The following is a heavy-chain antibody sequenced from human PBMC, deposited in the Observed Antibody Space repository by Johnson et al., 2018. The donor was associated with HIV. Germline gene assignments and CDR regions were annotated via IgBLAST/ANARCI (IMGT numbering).Heavy chain of an antibody. CDR2: ISSSGSTT. V-gene: IGHV3-48*04. Sequence: VQLVESGGGLVQPGGSLRLSCAASGCTFSNYWMTWVRQAPGKGLEWVSYISSSGSTTYYADSVKGRFTISRDNAKNTLYLQMNSLRVEDTAVYYCARAIDQGYSSGWSSDVYDIWGQGTMVTVSA. J-gene: IGHJ3*02. D-gene: IGHD6-19*01. CDR3: ARAIDQGYSSGWSSDVYDI. CDR1: GCTFSNYW.